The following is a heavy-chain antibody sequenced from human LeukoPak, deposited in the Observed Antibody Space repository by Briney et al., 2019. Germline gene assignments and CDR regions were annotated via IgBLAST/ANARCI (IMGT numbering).Heavy chain of an antibody. J-gene: IGHJ6*03. CDR1: GGSSSGYY. Sequence: PSETLSLTCAVYGGSSSGYYWSWIRQPPGKGLEWIGEINHSGSTNYNPSLKSRVTISVDTSKNQFSLKLSSVTAADTAVYYCARADMDVWGKGTTVTVSS. V-gene: IGHV4-34*01. CDR3: ARADMDV. CDR2: INHSGST.